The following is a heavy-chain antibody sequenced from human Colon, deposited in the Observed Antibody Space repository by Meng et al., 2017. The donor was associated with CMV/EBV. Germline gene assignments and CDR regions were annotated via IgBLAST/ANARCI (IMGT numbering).Heavy chain of an antibody. V-gene: IGHV3-21*01. CDR2: ISGGDTYI. Sequence: GESLKISCATSGFTFSSYSMNWVRQAPGKGLEWVSSISGGDTYIWYADAMKGRFAVSRDNAKNSLYLQMNSLRAEDTAVYYCARPIKAGRKLLWFGDHDYGMDVWGQGTTVTVSS. CDR1: GFTFSSYS. J-gene: IGHJ6*02. D-gene: IGHD3-10*01. CDR3: ARPIKAGRKLLWFGDHDYGMDV.